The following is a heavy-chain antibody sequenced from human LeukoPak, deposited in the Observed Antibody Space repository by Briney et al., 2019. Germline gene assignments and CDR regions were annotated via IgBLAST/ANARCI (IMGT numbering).Heavy chain of an antibody. CDR3: ARRVPNEVITDYFDY. CDR1: GFSLSSYS. D-gene: IGHD3-16*01. V-gene: IGHV3-48*04. CDR2: IHSSGGII. J-gene: IGHJ4*02. Sequence: GGSLRLSCVASGFSLSSYSMNWVRQAPGKGLEWISFIHSSGGIIFYAESVKGRFTISRDNAKNSLFLQMNSLRAEDTAVYYCARRVPNEVITDYFDYWGPGTLVTVSS.